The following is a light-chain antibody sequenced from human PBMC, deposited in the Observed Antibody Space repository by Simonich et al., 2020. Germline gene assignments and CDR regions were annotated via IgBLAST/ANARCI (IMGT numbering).Light chain of an antibody. CDR3: QTWGTGIQV. Sequence: QLVLTQSPSASASLGASVKLTCTLSSGHSSYAIAWHQQQPETGPRYLMKLNSDGSHSKGDGIPDRFSGSSSGAERSLTISSLQSEEEADYYCQTWGTGIQVFGGGTKLTVL. CDR1: SGHSSYA. J-gene: IGLJ2*01. V-gene: IGLV4-69*01. CDR2: LNSDGSH.